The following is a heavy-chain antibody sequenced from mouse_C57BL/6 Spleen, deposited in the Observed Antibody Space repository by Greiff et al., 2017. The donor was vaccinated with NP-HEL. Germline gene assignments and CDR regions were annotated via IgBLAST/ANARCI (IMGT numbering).Heavy chain of an antibody. D-gene: IGHD6-1*01. J-gene: IGHJ2*01. V-gene: IGHV5-6*01. Sequence: EVQGVESGGDLVKPGGSLKLSCAASGFTFSSYGMSWVRQTPDKRLEWVATISSGGSYTYYPDSVKGRFTISRDNAKNTLYLQMSSLKSEDTAMYYCARPADFHYFDYWGQGTTLTVSS. CDR2: ISSGGSYT. CDR1: GFTFSSYG. CDR3: ARPADFHYFDY.